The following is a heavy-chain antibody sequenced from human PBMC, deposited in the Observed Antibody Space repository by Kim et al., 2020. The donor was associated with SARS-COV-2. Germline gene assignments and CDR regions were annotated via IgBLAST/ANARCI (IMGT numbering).Heavy chain of an antibody. CDR2: IDPSDSYT. CDR3: ATYRGIAAAVTDPPLDV. J-gene: IGHJ6*02. CDR1: GYSFTSYW. Sequence: GASLKISCKGSGYSFTSYWISWVRQMPGKGLEWMGRIDPSDSYTNYSPSFQGHVTISADKSISTAYLQWSSLKASDTAMYYCATYRGIAAAVTDPPLDVWGQGTTVTVSS. V-gene: IGHV5-10-1*01. D-gene: IGHD6-13*01.